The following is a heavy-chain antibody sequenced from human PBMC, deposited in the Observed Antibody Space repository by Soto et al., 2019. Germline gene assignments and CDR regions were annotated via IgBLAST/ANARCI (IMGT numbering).Heavy chain of an antibody. Sequence: EQLVESGGGLVQPGGSLRLSCAASGFTFSTYSMNWVRQAPGKGLEWVAVISYDGSNKYYADSVKGRFTISRDNSKNTLYLQMNSLRAEDTAVYYCAKVLDKYCSGGSCYWYGMDVWGQGTTVTVSS. V-gene: IGHV3-30*18. CDR3: AKVLDKYCSGGSCYWYGMDV. CDR2: ISYDGSNK. D-gene: IGHD2-15*01. CDR1: GFTFSTYS. J-gene: IGHJ6*02.